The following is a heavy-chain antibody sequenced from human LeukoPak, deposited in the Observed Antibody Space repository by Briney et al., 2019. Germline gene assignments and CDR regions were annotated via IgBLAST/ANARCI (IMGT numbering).Heavy chain of an antibody. Sequence: PGGSLRLSCAASGFTFSSYAMSWVRQAPGKGLEWVSAISGSGGSTYYADSVKGRFTISRDNARNTLYLQMNSLRPEDTAVYYCARDGYSDYWGQGTLVTVSS. V-gene: IGHV3-23*01. J-gene: IGHJ4*02. CDR3: ARDGYSDY. D-gene: IGHD4-23*01. CDR2: ISGSGGST. CDR1: GFTFSSYA.